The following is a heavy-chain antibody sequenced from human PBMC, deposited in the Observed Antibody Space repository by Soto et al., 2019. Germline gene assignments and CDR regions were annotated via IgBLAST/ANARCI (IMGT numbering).Heavy chain of an antibody. CDR1: GGSISTYY. CDR3: ARMVYYDTSGGYYFDY. CDR2: IYYSGST. Sequence: SETLSLTCTVSGGSISTYYWNWIRQPPGKGLEWIGYIYYSGSTNYNPSLKSRVTISIDTSKKQFSLNLSSVTAADTAVYYCARMVYYDTSGGYYFDYWGQGTLVTVSS. D-gene: IGHD3-22*01. V-gene: IGHV4-59*01. J-gene: IGHJ4*02.